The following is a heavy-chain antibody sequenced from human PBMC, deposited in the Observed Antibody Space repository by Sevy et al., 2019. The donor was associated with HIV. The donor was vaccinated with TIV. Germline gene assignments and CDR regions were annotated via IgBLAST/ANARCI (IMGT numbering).Heavy chain of an antibody. V-gene: IGHV3-7*01. Sequence: GGSLRLSCAASGFTFSSYWMSWVRQAPGKGLEWVANIKQDGSEKYYVDSVKGGFTISRDNAKNSLYLQMNSLRAEDTAVYYCARGGSSGRRYYYYYYGMDVWGQGTTVTVSS. CDR3: ARGGSSGRRYYYYYYGMDV. D-gene: IGHD3-10*01. J-gene: IGHJ6*02. CDR2: IKQDGSEK. CDR1: GFTFSSYW.